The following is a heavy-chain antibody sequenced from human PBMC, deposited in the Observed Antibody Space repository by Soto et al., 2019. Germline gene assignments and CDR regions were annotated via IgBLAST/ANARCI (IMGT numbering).Heavy chain of an antibody. CDR2: ISWNSGSI. CDR1: GFTFDDYA. Sequence: EVQLVESGGGLVQPGRSLRLSCAASGFTFDDYAMHWVRQAPGKGLEWVSGISWNSGSIGYADSVKGRFTISRDNAKNSLYLQMNSLRAEDTALYYCAKDIRCPATVGWGQGTLVTVSS. J-gene: IGHJ4*02. CDR3: AKDIRCPATVG. V-gene: IGHV3-9*01. D-gene: IGHD4-17*01.